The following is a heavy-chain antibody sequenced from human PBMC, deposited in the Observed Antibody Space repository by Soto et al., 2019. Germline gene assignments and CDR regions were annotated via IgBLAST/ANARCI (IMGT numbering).Heavy chain of an antibody. Sequence: QVQVVQSGPEVKKSGSSMNVSCKASVGTFSGYAINWVRQAPGQGREWMGGIIPMVETTTYAQTFQGRTPLAADDPTTTFCTELSSLTSHGTAVYYCATATGAAPFAPWGQGPLLPLSS. CDR2: IIPMVETT. D-gene: IGHD3-3*01. V-gene: IGHV1-69*12. CDR3: ATATGAAPFAP. J-gene: IGHJ5*02. CDR1: VGTFSGYA.